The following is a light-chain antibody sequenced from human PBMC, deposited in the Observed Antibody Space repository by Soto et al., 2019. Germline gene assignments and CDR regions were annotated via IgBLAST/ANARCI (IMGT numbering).Light chain of an antibody. CDR3: QQRSSWPRFS. CDR2: GAS. Sequence: VLTQSPATLSLSPGERATLSCRASQSVGSYLAWYQQKPGQAPRLLIYGASNRAIDIPARFSGSGSGTDFTLTISSLEPEDFAVYYCQQRSSWPRFSFGPVTKVDIK. V-gene: IGKV3-11*01. J-gene: IGKJ3*01. CDR1: QSVGSY.